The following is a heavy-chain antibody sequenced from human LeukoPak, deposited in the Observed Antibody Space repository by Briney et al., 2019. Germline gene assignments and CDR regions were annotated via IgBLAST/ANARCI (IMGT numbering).Heavy chain of an antibody. CDR2: IYHSGST. CDR1: GGSISSGGYS. J-gene: IGHJ5*02. CDR3: ARPLPAFGVVSGWFDP. V-gene: IGHV4-30-2*01. Sequence: SQTLSLTCAVSGGSISSGGYSWSWIRQPPGKGLEWIGYIYHSGSTYYNPSLKSRVTISVDRSKNQFSLKLSSVTAADTAVYYCARPLPAFGVVSGWFDPWGQGTLVTVSS. D-gene: IGHD3-3*01.